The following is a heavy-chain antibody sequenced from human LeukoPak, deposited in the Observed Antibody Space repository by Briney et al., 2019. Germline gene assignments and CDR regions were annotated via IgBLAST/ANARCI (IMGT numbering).Heavy chain of an antibody. Sequence: SETLSLTCTVSGGSISSYYWSWIRQPPGKGLEWIGYIYYSGSTNYNPSLMSRVTISVDTSKNQFSLKLSSVTAADTAVYYCARAVSGSYGNRGWFDTWGERALVTVSS. D-gene: IGHD1-26*01. J-gene: IGHJ5*02. CDR1: GGSISSYY. CDR2: IYYSGST. CDR3: ARAVSGSYGNRGWFDT. V-gene: IGHV4-59*01.